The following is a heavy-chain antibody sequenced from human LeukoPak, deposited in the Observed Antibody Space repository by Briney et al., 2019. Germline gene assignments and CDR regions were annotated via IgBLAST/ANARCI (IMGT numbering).Heavy chain of an antibody. D-gene: IGHD3-22*01. J-gene: IGHJ4*02. Sequence: ASVKVSCKASGYTFTTYYVHWVRQAPGQGLEWMGIINPSGGSTTYAQKFRGRLTMTRDMSTSTVYMELSSLRSEDTAVYYCARDPKDDTSGYYYFDYWGQGTLVTVSS. CDR2: INPSGGST. CDR1: GYTFTTYY. CDR3: ARDPKDDTSGYYYFDY. V-gene: IGHV1-46*01.